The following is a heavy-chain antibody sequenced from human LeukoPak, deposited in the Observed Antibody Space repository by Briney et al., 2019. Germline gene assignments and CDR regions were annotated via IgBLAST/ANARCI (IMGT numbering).Heavy chain of an antibody. CDR1: GFTFSGYS. CDR2: IKQDGSQK. CDR3: ARGSAVPDP. Sequence: GGSLTLSCAASGFTFSGYSMSWVRQPPGRGLEWVASIKQDGSQKYYVDSVKGRFTISRDNAKNSLYLQMTSLRAEDTAVYYCARGSAVPDPWGQGTLVTVSS. J-gene: IGHJ5*02. D-gene: IGHD6-19*01. V-gene: IGHV3-7*01.